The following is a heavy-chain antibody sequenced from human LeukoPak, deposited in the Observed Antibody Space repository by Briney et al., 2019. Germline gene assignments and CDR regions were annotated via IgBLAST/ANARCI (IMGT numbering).Heavy chain of an antibody. CDR2: ISDSGGST. Sequence: GGSLRLSCAVSGITLSNYGMSWVRQAPGKGLEWVAGISDSGGSTNYADSVKGRFTISRDNAKNTLYLQMNSLRAEDTGVYLCATRGVVIRVILVGFHKQAYYFDSWGQGALVTVSS. J-gene: IGHJ4*02. D-gene: IGHD3-10*01. CDR3: ATRGVVIRVILVGFHKQAYYFDS. V-gene: IGHV3-23*01. CDR1: GITLSNYG.